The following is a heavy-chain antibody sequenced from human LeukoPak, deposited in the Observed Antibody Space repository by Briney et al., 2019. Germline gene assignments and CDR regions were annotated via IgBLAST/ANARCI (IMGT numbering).Heavy chain of an antibody. D-gene: IGHD6-13*01. Sequence: ASVKVSCKASGYTFTSYDINWVRQATGQGLEWMGWMNPNSGNTGYAHKFQGRVTITRNTSISTAYMELSSLRSEDTAVYYCARGGIAAAGTRRAFDIWGQGTMVTVSS. CDR1: GYTFTSYD. J-gene: IGHJ3*02. CDR3: ARGGIAAAGTRRAFDI. CDR2: MNPNSGNT. V-gene: IGHV1-8*03.